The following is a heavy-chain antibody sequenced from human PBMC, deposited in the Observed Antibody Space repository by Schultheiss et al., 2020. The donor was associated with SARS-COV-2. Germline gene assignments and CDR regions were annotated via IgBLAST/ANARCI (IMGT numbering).Heavy chain of an antibody. Sequence: SETLSLTCAVYGGSFSGYYWSWIRQPPGKGLEWIGYIYYSGNTNYNPSLKSRVTISVDTSKNQFSLKLSSVTAADTAVYYCARSDGSSWRKGGYFQHWGQGTLVTVSS. V-gene: IGHV4-59*12. CDR1: GGSFSGYY. D-gene: IGHD6-13*01. CDR3: ARSDGSSWRKGGYFQH. CDR2: IYYSGNT. J-gene: IGHJ1*01.